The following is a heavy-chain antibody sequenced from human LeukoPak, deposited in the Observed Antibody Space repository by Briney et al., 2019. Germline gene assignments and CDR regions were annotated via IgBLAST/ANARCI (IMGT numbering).Heavy chain of an antibody. CDR3: ARRLYGGNSKTFDY. CDR1: GGSISSSSYY. V-gene: IGHV4-39*07. J-gene: IGHJ4*02. CDR2: INHSGST. Sequence: NASETLSLTCTVSGGSISSSSYYWGWIRQPPGKGLEWIGEINHSGSTNYNPSLKSRVTISVDTSKNQFSLKLSSVTAADTAVYYCARRLYGGNSKTFDYWGQGTLVTVSS. D-gene: IGHD4-23*01.